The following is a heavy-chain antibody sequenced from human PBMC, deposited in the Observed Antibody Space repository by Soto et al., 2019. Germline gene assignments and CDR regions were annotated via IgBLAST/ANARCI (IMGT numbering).Heavy chain of an antibody. CDR2: INPYSGGT. D-gene: IGHD5-18*01. CDR1: GYTFTGYY. CDR3: ARNVDTAIGTNYGMDV. Sequence: APVRVSCKASGYTFTGYYLHWVRQAPGQGLEWMGWINPYSGGTNYAQRFQGRVTMTRDTSIRTAYMELSRLRCGGTAVYYCARNVDTAIGTNYGMDVCCQGTSVTVSS. J-gene: IGHJ6*02. V-gene: IGHV1-2*02.